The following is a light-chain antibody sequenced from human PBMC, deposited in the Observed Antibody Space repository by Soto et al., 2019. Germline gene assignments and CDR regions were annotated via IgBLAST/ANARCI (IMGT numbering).Light chain of an antibody. CDR2: GAS. CDR1: QSVSSN. Sequence: EIVMTQSPATLSVSPGERATLSCRASQSVSSNLAGYQQKPGQAPRLLIYGASTRATGIPARFSGCGSGTEFTLTISSLQSEDFAVYYCQQYNIWPPMITCCQGTRLEIK. CDR3: QQYNIWPPMIT. V-gene: IGKV3-15*01. J-gene: IGKJ5*01.